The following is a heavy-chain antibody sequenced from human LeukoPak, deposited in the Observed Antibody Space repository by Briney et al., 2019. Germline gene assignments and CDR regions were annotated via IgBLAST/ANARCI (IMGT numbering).Heavy chain of an antibody. CDR1: GFTFDDYA. Sequence: GRSLRLSCAASGFTFDDYAMHWVRQAPGKGLEWVSGISWNSGSIGYADSVKGRFTISRDNAKNSLYLQMNSLRAEDTALYYCAKDGGSSGSYFSGYGMDVWGQGTTVTVSS. CDR2: ISWNSGSI. CDR3: AKDGGSSGSYFSGYGMDV. V-gene: IGHV3-9*01. D-gene: IGHD3-10*01. J-gene: IGHJ6*02.